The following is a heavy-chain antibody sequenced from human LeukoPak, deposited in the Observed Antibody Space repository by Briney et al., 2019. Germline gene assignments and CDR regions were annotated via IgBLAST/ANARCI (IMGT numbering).Heavy chain of an antibody. Sequence: GGSLRLSCAASGFTFSDYGMYWVRQAPGKGLEWVAVIWYDGSNIYYADSVKGRFTISRGNSRNTLYLQMNSLRAEDTAVYYCVRELPPVVQYYFDHWGPGTLVTVSS. CDR2: IWYDGSNI. D-gene: IGHD2-21*01. CDR3: VRELPPVVQYYFDH. V-gene: IGHV3-33*07. CDR1: GFTFSDYG. J-gene: IGHJ4*02.